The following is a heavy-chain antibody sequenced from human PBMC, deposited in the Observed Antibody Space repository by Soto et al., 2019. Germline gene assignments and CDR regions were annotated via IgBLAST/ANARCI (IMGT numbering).Heavy chain of an antibody. CDR2: VSDNGGRT. D-gene: IGHD2-21*02. CDR1: GFTFSNYG. J-gene: IGHJ1*01. Sequence: GGSLRLSCAASGFTFSNYGMSWVRQAPGKGLEWVSAVSDNGGRTRYADSVKGRFTISRDNSKNTLYLQMNSLRAEDTAVYYCANNGLRTVVTPRSPFQHWGQGTLVTVSS. V-gene: IGHV3-23*01. CDR3: ANNGLRTVVTPRSPFQH.